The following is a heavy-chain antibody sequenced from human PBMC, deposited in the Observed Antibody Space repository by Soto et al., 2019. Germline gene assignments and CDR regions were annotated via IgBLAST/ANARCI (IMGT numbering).Heavy chain of an antibody. CDR1: GFSLTSFT. CDR3: ARVRHRAMTGLEVYYRLHV. V-gene: IGHV3-30-3*01. CDR2: ISYDGSKK. D-gene: IGHD3-10*01. J-gene: IGHJ6*02. Sequence: QEHLVESCGGVVQPGKSLRLSCTASGFSLTSFTVHWVRQAPGKGLEWVTLISYDGSKKDYIDSVKGRFTISRDNFKNAVYMEIDNLRTEDTAVYFGARVRHRAMTGLEVYYRLHVWGQGTTVIISS.